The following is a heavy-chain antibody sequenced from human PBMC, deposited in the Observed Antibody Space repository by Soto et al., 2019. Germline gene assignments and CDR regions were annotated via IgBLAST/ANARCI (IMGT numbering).Heavy chain of an antibody. J-gene: IGHJ3*01. CDR2: IYYSGST. CDR3: ARVWGGAFDF. D-gene: IGHD3-10*01. V-gene: IGHV4-59*01. CDR1: GGSISSYY. Sequence: SSETLSLTCPVSGGSISSYYWSWIRQPPGKGLEWIGYIYYSGSTKYNPSLKSRITISVDTSKNRFSLRLSSVTAADTAVYYCARVWGGAFDFWGQGTTVTVSS.